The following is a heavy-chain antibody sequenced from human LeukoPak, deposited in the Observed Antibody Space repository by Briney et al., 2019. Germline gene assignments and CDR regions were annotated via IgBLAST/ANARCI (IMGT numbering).Heavy chain of an antibody. V-gene: IGHV4-59*08. D-gene: IGHD6-19*01. CDR3: VRLRDRSTGWPFDC. J-gene: IGHJ4*02. CDR2: IYYGGNT. Sequence: SETVSLTCTVSGDSVRSHFWSWIRQPPGKGLEWIGFIYYGGNTNYNPSFKSRVTISLDTSQSQFSLRLSSVTAADTAVYCCVRLRDRSTGWPFDCWGQGTLVTVSS. CDR1: GDSVRSHF.